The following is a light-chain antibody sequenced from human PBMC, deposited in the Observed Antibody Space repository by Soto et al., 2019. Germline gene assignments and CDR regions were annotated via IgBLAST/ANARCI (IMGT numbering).Light chain of an antibody. CDR2: GNT. V-gene: IGLV1-40*01. Sequence: QSVLTQPPSVSGAPGQRVTISCTGSSSNIGAGYDVHWYQQLPGTAPKLLIYGNTNRPSGVPDRFSGSKSGTSASLAITGLQAEDEAEYYCHSYDISLSASVFGGGTKLTVL. CDR3: HSYDISLSASV. CDR1: SSNIGAGYD. J-gene: IGLJ2*01.